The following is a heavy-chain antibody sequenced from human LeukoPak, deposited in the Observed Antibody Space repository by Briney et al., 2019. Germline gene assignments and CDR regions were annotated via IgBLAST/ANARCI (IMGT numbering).Heavy chain of an antibody. CDR2: TYYRSKWYN. J-gene: IGHJ3*02. CDR3: AREYEQQLAYDAFDI. CDR1: GDSVSSNSAA. D-gene: IGHD6-13*01. Sequence: SQTLSLTCAISGDSVSSNSAAWNWIRQSPSRGLEWLGRTYYRSKWYNNYAVSVQSRITIKPDTSKNQFSLQLNSVTPEDTAVYYCAREYEQQLAYDAFDIWGQGTMVSVSS. V-gene: IGHV6-1*01.